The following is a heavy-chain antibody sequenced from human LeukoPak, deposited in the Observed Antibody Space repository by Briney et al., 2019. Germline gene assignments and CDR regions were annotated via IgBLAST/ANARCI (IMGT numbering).Heavy chain of an antibody. Sequence: ASVKVSCKASGYTFTSYGISCVRQAPGQGLEWMGWISAYNGNTNYAQKLQGRVTMPTDTSTSPAYMELRSLRSDDTAVYYCARDNSTVANTPIGYWGRGTLVTVSS. J-gene: IGHJ4*02. V-gene: IGHV1-18*01. CDR3: ARDNSTVANTPIGY. CDR2: ISAYNGNT. D-gene: IGHD4-23*01. CDR1: GYTFTSYG.